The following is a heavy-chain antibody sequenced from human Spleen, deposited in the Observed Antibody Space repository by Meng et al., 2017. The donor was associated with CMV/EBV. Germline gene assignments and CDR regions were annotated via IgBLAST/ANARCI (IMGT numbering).Heavy chain of an antibody. CDR2: IYYSGST. Sequence: VQLQQWGAGLLKTSENLSLTCAVYGGSFSGYYWSWIRQPLGNGLEWIGYIYYSGSTYYNPSLKSRVTISVDTSKNQFSLKLSSVTAADTAVYYCAREFYGDYFIDYWGQGTLVTVSS. V-gene: IGHV4-34*01. D-gene: IGHD4-17*01. J-gene: IGHJ4*02. CDR1: GGSFSGYY. CDR3: AREFYGDYFIDY.